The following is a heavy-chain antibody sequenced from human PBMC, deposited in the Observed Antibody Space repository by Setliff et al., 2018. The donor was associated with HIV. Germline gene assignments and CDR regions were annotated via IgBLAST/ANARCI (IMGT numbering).Heavy chain of an antibody. CDR3: ARTGAVAGRKPSLLLGYFDY. J-gene: IGHJ4*02. CDR1: GFSLSTSGVA. CDR2: IDWDDDK. Sequence: VSGPTLVNPTQTLTLTCTFSGFSLSTSGVAVDWIRQPPGKAPEWLARIDWDDDKFYSTSLKTRLTISKDTSKNQVVLTMTNMDPVDTATYYCARTGAVAGRKPSLLLGYFDYWGQGALVTVSS. V-gene: IGHV2-70*17. D-gene: IGHD6-19*01.